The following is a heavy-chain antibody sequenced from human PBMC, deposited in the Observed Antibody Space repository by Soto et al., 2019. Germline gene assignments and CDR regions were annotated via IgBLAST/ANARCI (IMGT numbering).Heavy chain of an antibody. CDR1: RYTFISYD. J-gene: IGHJ4*02. V-gene: IGHV1-8*01. D-gene: IGHD4-4*01. CDR3: ARSPSWETTVTPYYFDY. Sequence: QVQLVQSGAEVKKPGASVKVSCKASRYTFISYDINWVRQATGQGLEWMGWMNPKSANTGYAQNFQGRVTMTRNTSISTAYKGLSSLRSEDTAVYYCARSPSWETTVTPYYFDYWGQGTLVTVSS. CDR2: MNPKSANT.